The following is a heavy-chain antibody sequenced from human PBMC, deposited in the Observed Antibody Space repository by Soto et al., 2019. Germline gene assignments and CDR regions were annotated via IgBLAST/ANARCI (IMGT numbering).Heavy chain of an antibody. D-gene: IGHD3-10*01. CDR1: GGSIITYY. Sequence: SETLSLTCTVSGGSIITYYCIFSRHPPCGTLEWIGYIYASGATTYNPSLESRVTMSVDMPNNEFSLELTSLTAADTAVYYCARSHSFDGSIYHYYFDFWGQGTLVTVSS. CDR3: ARSHSFDGSIYHYYFDF. J-gene: IGHJ4*02. CDR2: IYASGAT. V-gene: IGHV4-59*01.